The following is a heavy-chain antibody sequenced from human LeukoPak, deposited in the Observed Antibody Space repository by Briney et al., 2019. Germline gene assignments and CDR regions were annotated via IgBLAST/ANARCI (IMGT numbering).Heavy chain of an antibody. CDR3: VKGHLIYRLLDY. CDR2: ISHDGNDK. CDR1: GFIFSTFG. Sequence: PGRALRLSCVASGFIFSTFGMHWVRQAPGKGREWVAFISHDGNDKYYADSVKGRFAISRDNSHNTLYLQINSLRPEDTAVYYCVKGHLIYRLLDYWGQGTLVTVSS. J-gene: IGHJ4*02. D-gene: IGHD4-11*01. V-gene: IGHV3-30*18.